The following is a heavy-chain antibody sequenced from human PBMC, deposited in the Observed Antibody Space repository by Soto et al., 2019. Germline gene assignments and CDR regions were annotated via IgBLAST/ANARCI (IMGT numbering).Heavy chain of an antibody. Sequence: PGESLKISCKGSGYNFTIYWINWVRQMPGKGLEWMGRIDPSDSYINYSPSFQGHVTISADKSTDTAYLQWSSLKASDTAIYYCARRGYCTSTSCYAMRYFGMDVWGQGTTVTVS. CDR3: ARRGYCTSTSCYAMRYFGMDV. D-gene: IGHD2-2*01. J-gene: IGHJ6*02. V-gene: IGHV5-10-1*01. CDR2: IDPSDSYI. CDR1: GYNFTIYW.